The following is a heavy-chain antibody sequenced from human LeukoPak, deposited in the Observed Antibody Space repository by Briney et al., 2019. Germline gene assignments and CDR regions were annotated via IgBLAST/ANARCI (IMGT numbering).Heavy chain of an antibody. CDR2: ISYDGSNK. J-gene: IGHJ5*02. V-gene: IGHV3-30-3*01. CDR3: AREIIVGANSHRNWFDP. Sequence: GGSLRLSCAASGFTFSSYAMHWVRQAPGKGLEWVAVISYDGSNKYYADSVKGRFTISRDNSKNTLYLQMNSLRAEDTAVYYCAREIIVGANSHRNWFDPWGQGTLVTVSS. CDR1: GFTFSSYA. D-gene: IGHD1-26*01.